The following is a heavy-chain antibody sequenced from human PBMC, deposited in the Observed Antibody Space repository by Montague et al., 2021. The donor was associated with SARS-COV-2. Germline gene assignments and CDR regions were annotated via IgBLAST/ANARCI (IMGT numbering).Heavy chain of an antibody. V-gene: IGHV4-61*02. CDR3: ARDSLSLDAFDI. Sequence: TLSLTCTVSGGSISSGSSYWSWIRQPAGKGLEWIGRIYTSGSTNYNPSLKSRVTISVDTSKNLLSLKLSSVTAADTAVYYCARDSLSLDAFDIWGQGTLVTVSP. CDR2: IYTSGST. J-gene: IGHJ3*02. CDR1: GGSISSGSSY. D-gene: IGHD5/OR15-5a*01.